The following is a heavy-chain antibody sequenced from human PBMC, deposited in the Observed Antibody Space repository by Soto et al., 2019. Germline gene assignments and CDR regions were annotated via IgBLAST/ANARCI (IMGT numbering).Heavy chain of an antibody. Sequence: GGSLRLSCTVSGFAFNNHGINWVRQAPGKGLEWVSTVSGGGGSTYYADSEKGRFTISRDNSGNTVYLQMNSLNAGDTALYYCAKTESFNGYYNAFDSWGQGTRVTVSS. J-gene: IGHJ4*02. V-gene: IGHV3-23*01. CDR2: VSGGGGST. D-gene: IGHD3-9*01. CDR1: GFAFNNHG. CDR3: AKTESFNGYYNAFDS.